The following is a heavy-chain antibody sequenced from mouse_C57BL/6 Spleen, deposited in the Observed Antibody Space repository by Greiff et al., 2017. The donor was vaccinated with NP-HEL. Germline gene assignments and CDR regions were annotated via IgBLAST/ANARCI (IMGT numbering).Heavy chain of an antibody. D-gene: IGHD1-1*01. J-gene: IGHJ1*03. CDR1: GYTLTSYW. CDR2: IYPSDSET. V-gene: IGHV1-61*01. Sequence: QVQLQQPGAELVRPGSSVKLSCKASGYTLTSYWMDWVKQRPEQGLEWIGNIYPSDSETHYNPKFKDKATLTVDTSSTTAYMQLSSLPSEDTAVYYCAIITTMTRYFDVWGTGTTVTVSS. CDR3: AIITTMTRYFDV.